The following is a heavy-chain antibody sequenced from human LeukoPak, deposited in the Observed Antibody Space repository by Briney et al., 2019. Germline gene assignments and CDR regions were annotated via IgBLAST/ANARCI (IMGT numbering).Heavy chain of an antibody. Sequence: GGSLRLSCAASGFTFSSYAMSWVRQAPGKGLEWVSAISGSGGSTYYADSVKGRFTISRDNSKNTLYLQMNSLRAEDTAVYYCVKDTPYSSGWYGDAFDIWGQGTMVTVSS. J-gene: IGHJ3*02. V-gene: IGHV3-23*01. CDR1: GFTFSSYA. CDR2: ISGSGGST. D-gene: IGHD6-19*01. CDR3: VKDTPYSSGWYGDAFDI.